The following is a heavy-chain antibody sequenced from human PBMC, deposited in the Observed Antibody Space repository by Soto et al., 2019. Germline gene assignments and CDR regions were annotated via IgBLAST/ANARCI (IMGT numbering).Heavy chain of an antibody. Sequence: GGSLRLSCAASGFTFSSYGMHWVRQAPGKGLEWVAVIRYDGSNKYYADSVKGRFTISRDNSKNTLYLQMNSLRAEDTAVYYCAREASDPLVSYFDYWGQGTLVTVSS. J-gene: IGHJ4*02. V-gene: IGHV3-33*01. CDR2: IRYDGSNK. CDR3: AREASDPLVSYFDY. D-gene: IGHD1-26*01. CDR1: GFTFSSYG.